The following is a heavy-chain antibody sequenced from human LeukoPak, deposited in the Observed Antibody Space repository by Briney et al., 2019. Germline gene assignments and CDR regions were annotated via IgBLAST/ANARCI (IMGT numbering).Heavy chain of an antibody. D-gene: IGHD4-17*01. J-gene: IGHJ4*02. Sequence: PGGSLRLSCAASGFTFSIYAMNWVRQAPGKGLEWVSYITSGSSPIYYADSVKGRFTISRDNAKNSLYLQMNSLRDEDTAVYYCARRAYGDDSFDYWGQGTLVTVSS. V-gene: IGHV3-48*02. CDR2: ITSGSSPI. CDR3: ARRAYGDDSFDY. CDR1: GFTFSIYA.